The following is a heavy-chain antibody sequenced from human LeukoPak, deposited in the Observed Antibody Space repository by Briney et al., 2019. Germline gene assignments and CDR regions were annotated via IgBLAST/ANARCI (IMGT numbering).Heavy chain of an antibody. D-gene: IGHD3-22*01. Sequence: ASVNVSCKASGYTFTSDGMSWVRQAPGQGLEWMGWISAYNGNTNYAQKLQGRVTMTTDTSTSTAYMELRSLRSDDPAVYYCARGFPPRRNYDSSGYYSYYFDHWGQGTLVTVSS. CDR2: ISAYNGNT. CDR3: ARGFPPRRNYDSSGYYSYYFDH. J-gene: IGHJ4*02. V-gene: IGHV1-18*01. CDR1: GYTFTSDG.